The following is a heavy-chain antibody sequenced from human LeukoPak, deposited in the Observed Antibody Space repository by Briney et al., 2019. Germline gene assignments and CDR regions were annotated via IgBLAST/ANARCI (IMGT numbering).Heavy chain of an antibody. J-gene: IGHJ4*02. V-gene: IGHV3-30*02. CDR2: IWYDGSNK. Sequence: GGSLRLSCAASGFTFSSYGMHWVRQAPGKGLEWVAFIWYDGSNKYYAHSVKGRFTISRDNSKTTLYLQMNSMRAEDTALYYCARGHIEIPIILDYWGQGTLVTVSS. CDR1: GFTFSSYG. D-gene: IGHD5-24*01. CDR3: ARGHIEIPIILDY.